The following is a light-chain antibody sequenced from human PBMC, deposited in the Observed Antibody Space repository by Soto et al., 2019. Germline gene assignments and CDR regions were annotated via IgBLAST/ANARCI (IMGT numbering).Light chain of an antibody. J-gene: IGLJ1*01. CDR2: DVS. Sequence: QSALTKPASVSGSPGQSITISCTGTSSDVGGYNYVSWYQQHPGKAPKLMIYDVSNRPSGVSNRFSGSKSGNTASLTISGLQADDEADYYCSSYTSSSTLLYVFGNGTKLTVL. CDR3: SSYTSSSTLLYV. V-gene: IGLV2-14*01. CDR1: SSDVGGYNY.